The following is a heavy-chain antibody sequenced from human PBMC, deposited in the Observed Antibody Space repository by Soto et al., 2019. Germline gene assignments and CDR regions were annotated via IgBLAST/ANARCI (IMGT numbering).Heavy chain of an antibody. Sequence: EVQLVESGGGLVKPGGSLRLSCAASGFTFSNAWMNWVRQAPGKGLEWVGRIKSKTDGGTTDYAAPVKGRFTISRDDSKNKVYLQMNSLKTDDKAGDYCTKDGGGDTATQRGRYYYYYYGMDVWGQGTTVTVSS. V-gene: IGHV3-15*07. D-gene: IGHD5-18*01. CDR1: GFTFSNAW. CDR3: TKDGGGDTATQRGRYYYYYYGMDV. CDR2: IKSKTDGGTT. J-gene: IGHJ6*02.